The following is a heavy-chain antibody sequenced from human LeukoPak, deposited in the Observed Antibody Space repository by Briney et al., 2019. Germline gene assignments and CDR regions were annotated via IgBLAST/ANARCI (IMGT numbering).Heavy chain of an antibody. CDR3: AKDLEVGTVTSLAFDY. D-gene: IGHD4-17*01. CDR1: GFTFSSYE. CDR2: ISSSGSTI. J-gene: IGHJ4*02. V-gene: IGHV3-48*03. Sequence: PGGSLRLSCAASGFTFSSYEMNWVRQAPGKGLEWVSYISSSGSTIYYADSVKGRFTISRDNAKNSLYLQMNSLRAEDTALYYCAKDLEVGTVTSLAFDYWGQGTLVTVSS.